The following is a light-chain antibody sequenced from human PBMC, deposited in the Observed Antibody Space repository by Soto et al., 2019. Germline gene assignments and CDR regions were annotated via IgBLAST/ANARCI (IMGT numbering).Light chain of an antibody. V-gene: IGKV1-5*01. J-gene: IGKJ1*01. CDR2: DAS. Sequence: DIQMTQSPSTLSASVGDRVTITCRASQSISSWLAWYQQKPGKAPKLLIYDASSLESGVPSRFSGSGSGTEFTLTIRSLQPDDFASYCSQQYTIYAPLTFGQGTEVEIK. CDR3: QQYTIYAPLT. CDR1: QSISSW.